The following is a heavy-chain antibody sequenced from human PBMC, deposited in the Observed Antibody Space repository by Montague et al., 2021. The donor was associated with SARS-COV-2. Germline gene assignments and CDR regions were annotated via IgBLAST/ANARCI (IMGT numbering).Heavy chain of an antibody. J-gene: IGHJ4*02. CDR2: INQDGSKK. V-gene: IGHV3-7*03. CDR3: ATSSAGGSGEY. CDR1: GFTFSTYW. D-gene: IGHD2-15*01. Sequence: SLRLSCAASGFTFSTYWTPWVRQAPGKGLVWVASINQDGSKKNYVDSVKGRFTISRDNAKNTLYLQMNSLRAEDTAVYYCATSSAGGSGEYWGQGTLVTVSS.